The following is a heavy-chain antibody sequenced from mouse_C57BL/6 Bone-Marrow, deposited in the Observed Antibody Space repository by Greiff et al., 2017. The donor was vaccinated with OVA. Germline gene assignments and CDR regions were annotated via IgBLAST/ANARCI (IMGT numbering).Heavy chain of an antibody. CDR3: ARAYDYDGDYYAMDY. V-gene: IGHV1-26*01. CDR1: GYTFTDYY. D-gene: IGHD2-4*01. CDR2: INPNNGGT. Sequence: EVQLQQSGPELVKPGASVKISCKASGYTFTDYYMNWVKQSHGKSLEWIGDINPNNGGTSYNQKFKGKATLTVDKSSSTAYMELRSLTSEDSAVYYCARAYDYDGDYYAMDYWGQGTSVTVSS. J-gene: IGHJ4*01.